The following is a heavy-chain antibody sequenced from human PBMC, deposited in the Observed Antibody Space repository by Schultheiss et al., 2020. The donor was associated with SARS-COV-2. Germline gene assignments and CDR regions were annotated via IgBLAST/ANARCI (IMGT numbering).Heavy chain of an antibody. V-gene: IGHV3-23*01. Sequence: GGSLRLSCAASGFTFTSYAMSWVRQAPGKGLEWVSTVSGSGDSRYYADSVKGQFTISRDYSKNTLYLQLNSLRVEDTAVYYCARAGLETMVLSGNYYYYMDVWGKGTTVTVSS. CDR3: ARAGLETMVLSGNYYYYMDV. D-gene: IGHD4/OR15-4a*01. CDR2: VSGSGDSR. J-gene: IGHJ6*03. CDR1: GFTFTSYA.